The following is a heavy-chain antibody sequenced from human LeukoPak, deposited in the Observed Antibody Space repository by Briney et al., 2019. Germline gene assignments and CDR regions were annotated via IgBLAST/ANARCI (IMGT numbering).Heavy chain of an antibody. CDR1: GGTFSSYA. Sequence: SVKVSCKASGGTFSSYAISWVRQAPGQGLEWMGRIIPIFGTANYAQKFQGRVTITTDESTSTAYMELSSLRSEDTAVYYCARGPRHHMTTVTYYFDYWGQGTLVTVSS. D-gene: IGHD4-11*01. CDR2: IIPIFGTA. J-gene: IGHJ4*02. V-gene: IGHV1-69*05. CDR3: ARGPRHHMTTVTYYFDY.